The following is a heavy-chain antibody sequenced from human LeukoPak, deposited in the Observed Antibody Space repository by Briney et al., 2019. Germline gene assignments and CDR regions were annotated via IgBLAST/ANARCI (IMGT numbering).Heavy chain of an antibody. D-gene: IGHD3-22*01. J-gene: IGHJ4*02. CDR3: AREGTSASDSGGYLSATLDS. V-gene: IGHV3-53*05. CDR1: GFTVSSNY. Sequence: PGGSLRLSCAASGFTVSSNYMSWVRQAPGKGLEWVSVIYSGGSTYYADSVKGRFTVSRDNSKNTLFLQMNSLRAEDTAVFYCAREGTSASDSGGYLSATLDSWGQGTLVAVSS. CDR2: IYSGGST.